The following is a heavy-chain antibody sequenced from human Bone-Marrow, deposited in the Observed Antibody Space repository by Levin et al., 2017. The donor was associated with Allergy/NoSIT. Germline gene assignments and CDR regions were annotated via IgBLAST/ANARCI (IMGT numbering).Heavy chain of an antibody. Sequence: SCAASGFTFSSYSINWVRQAPGKGLEWVSYISGSSGYIYYADSVKGRFIISRDNSKNSLYLQMNSLRVEDTAVYYCARDLRDTAMDHWGQGTLVTVSS. CDR2: ISGSSGYI. D-gene: IGHD5-18*01. V-gene: IGHV3-21*01. CDR3: ARDLRDTAMDH. CDR1: GFTFSSYS. J-gene: IGHJ4*02.